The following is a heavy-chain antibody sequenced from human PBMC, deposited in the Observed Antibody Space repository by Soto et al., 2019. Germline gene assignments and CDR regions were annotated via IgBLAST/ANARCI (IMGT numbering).Heavy chain of an antibody. D-gene: IGHD6-6*01. CDR3: ARSIAPHPDWFDQ. CDR2: IYYSGST. Sequence: SDTLSLTCTVSGGSISSYYWSWIRQPPGKGLEWIGYIYYSGSTNYNPSLKSRVTISVDTSKNQFSLKLSSVTAADTAVYYCARSIAPHPDWFDQWSKGTKVTVS. V-gene: IGHV4-59*07. J-gene: IGHJ5*02. CDR1: GGSISSYY.